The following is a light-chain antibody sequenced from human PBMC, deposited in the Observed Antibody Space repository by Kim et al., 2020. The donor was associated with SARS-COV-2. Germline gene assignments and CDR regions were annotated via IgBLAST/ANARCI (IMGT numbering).Light chain of an antibody. CDR3: QVWDSSTV. CDR1: SIVSKN. Sequence: SVARGQTARITCGGNSIVSKNVHWYQQKPGQAPVRVIYRDSNRPSGIPERFSGSNSGNTATLTISRAQAGDEADYYCQVWDSSTVFGGGTQLTVL. CDR2: RDS. J-gene: IGLJ3*02. V-gene: IGLV3-9*01.